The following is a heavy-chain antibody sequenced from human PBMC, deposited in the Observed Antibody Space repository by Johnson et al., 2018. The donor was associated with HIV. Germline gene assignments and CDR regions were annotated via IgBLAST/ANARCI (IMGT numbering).Heavy chain of an antibody. CDR2: ISYDGSNK. J-gene: IGHJ3*02. CDR1: GFTFSSYA. Sequence: QVQLVESGGGLVQPGRSLRLSCAASGFTFSSYAMHWVRQAPGKGLEWVAVISYDGSNKYYADSVKGRFTISRDNSKNTLYLQMTSLKTEDTALYYCTTGYTTSSPNAFDIWGQGSMVTVSS. V-gene: IGHV3-30-3*01. CDR3: TTGYTTSSPNAFDI. D-gene: IGHD6-6*01.